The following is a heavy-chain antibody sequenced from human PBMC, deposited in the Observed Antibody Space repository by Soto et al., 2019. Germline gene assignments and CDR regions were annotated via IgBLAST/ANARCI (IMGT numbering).Heavy chain of an antibody. CDR2: IRSKAYGGTT. D-gene: IGHD5-12*01. Sequence: GGSLRLSCTASGFTFGDYAMSWFRQAPGKGLEWVGFIRSKAYGGTTEYAASVKGRFTISRDDSKSIAYLQMNSLKTEDTAVYYCTSVEMANYYYYGMDVWGQGTTVTVSS. V-gene: IGHV3-49*03. CDR1: GFTFGDYA. J-gene: IGHJ6*02. CDR3: TSVEMANYYYYGMDV.